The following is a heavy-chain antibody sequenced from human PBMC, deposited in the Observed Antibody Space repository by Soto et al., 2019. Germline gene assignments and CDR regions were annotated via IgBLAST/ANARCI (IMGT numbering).Heavy chain of an antibody. J-gene: IGHJ4*02. CDR2: ISWNSGSI. Sequence: GGSLRLSCAASGFTFDDYAMHWVRQAPGKGLEWVSGISWNSGSIGYADSVKGRFTISRDNAKNSLYLQMNSLRAEDTALYYCARDLSSSLPVPFDYWGQGTLVTVSS. CDR3: ARDLSSSLPVPFDY. V-gene: IGHV3-9*01. D-gene: IGHD6-6*01. CDR1: GFTFDDYA.